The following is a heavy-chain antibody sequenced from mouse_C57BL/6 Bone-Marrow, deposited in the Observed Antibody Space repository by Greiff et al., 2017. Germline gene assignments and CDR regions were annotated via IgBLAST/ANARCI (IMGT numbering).Heavy chain of an antibody. Sequence: EVMLVESEGGLVQPGSSMKLSCTASGFTFSDYYMAWVRQVPEKGLEWVANINYDGSSTYYLDSLKSRFIISRDNAKNILYLQMSSLKSEDTATYYCARWDYYGSSFYYAMDYWGQGTSVTVSS. J-gene: IGHJ4*01. CDR3: ARWDYYGSSFYYAMDY. D-gene: IGHD1-1*01. CDR2: INYDGSST. V-gene: IGHV5-16*01. CDR1: GFTFSDYY.